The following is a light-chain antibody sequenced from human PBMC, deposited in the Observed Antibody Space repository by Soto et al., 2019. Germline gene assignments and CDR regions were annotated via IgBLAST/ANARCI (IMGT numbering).Light chain of an antibody. CDR1: QSVRSN. J-gene: IGKJ1*01. CDR2: DAS. V-gene: IGKV3-15*01. Sequence: EIVLTQSPGPLSWSPGERATLSCRASQSVRSNFLAWYQQNPGQPPRLLIYDASSRATGIPSRFSGSGSGTEFTLTISSLKSEDFAVYYCQQYDNWPRTFGQGTKVDIK. CDR3: QQYDNWPRT.